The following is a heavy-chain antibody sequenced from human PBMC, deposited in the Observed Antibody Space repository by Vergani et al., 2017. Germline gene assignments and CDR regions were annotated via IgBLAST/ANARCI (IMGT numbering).Heavy chain of an antibody. D-gene: IGHD3-10*01. CDR1: GFTFSSYA. Sequence: QVQLVESGVGVVQPGRSLRLSYAASGFTFSSYAMHWVRQAPGKGLEWVAVISYDGSNKYYADSVKGRFTISRDNSKNTLYLQMNSLRAEDTAVYYCAKDLTSGAYGMDVWGQGTTVTVSS. CDR3: AKDLTSGAYGMDV. CDR2: ISYDGSNK. J-gene: IGHJ6*02. V-gene: IGHV3-30-3*01.